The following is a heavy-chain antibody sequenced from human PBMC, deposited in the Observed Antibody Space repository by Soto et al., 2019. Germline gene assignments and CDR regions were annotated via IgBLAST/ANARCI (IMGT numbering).Heavy chain of an antibody. CDR2: ISYDGSNK. D-gene: IGHD2-2*01. CDR1: GFTFSSYG. J-gene: IGHJ4*02. V-gene: IGHV3-30*18. CDR3: AKDMSGYCSSTSCSNPLDFDY. Sequence: PGGSLRLSCAASGFTFSSYGMHWVRQAPGKGLEWVAVISYDGSNKYYADSVKGRFTISRDNSKNTLYLQMNSLRAEDTAVYHCAKDMSGYCSSTSCSNPLDFDYWGQGTLVTVSS.